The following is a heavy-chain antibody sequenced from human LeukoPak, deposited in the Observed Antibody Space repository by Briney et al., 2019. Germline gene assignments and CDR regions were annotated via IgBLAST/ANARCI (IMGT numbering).Heavy chain of an antibody. V-gene: IGHV3-23*01. J-gene: IGHJ3*02. D-gene: IGHD3-10*01. CDR1: GFTFSSYA. Sequence: QPGGSLRLSCAASGFTFSSYAMGWVRQAPGKGLEWVSAISGSGGSTYDADSVKGRFTISRDNSKNTLYLQMKSLRAEDTAVYYCAKDILLWFGGGAFDIWGQGTMVTVSS. CDR2: ISGSGGST. CDR3: AKDILLWFGGGAFDI.